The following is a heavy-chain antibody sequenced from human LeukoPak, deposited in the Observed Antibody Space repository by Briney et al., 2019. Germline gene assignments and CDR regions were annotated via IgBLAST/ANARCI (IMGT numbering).Heavy chain of an antibody. CDR1: GFTFSSYG. D-gene: IGHD6-19*01. CDR2: ISYNGSNK. CDR3: AKDPEYSSGWYPRYYYYYGMDV. V-gene: IGHV3-30*18. J-gene: IGHJ6*02. Sequence: GGSLRLSCAASGFTFSSYGMHWVRQAPGKGLEWVAVISYNGSNKYYADSVKGRFTISRDNSKNTLYLQTNSLRAEDTAVYYCAKDPEYSSGWYPRYYYYYGMDVWGQGTTVTVSS.